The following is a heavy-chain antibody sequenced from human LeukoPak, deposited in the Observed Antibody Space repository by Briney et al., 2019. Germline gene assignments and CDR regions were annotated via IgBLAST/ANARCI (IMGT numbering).Heavy chain of an antibody. CDR1: GFTVSSNY. CDR3: TTGGYPPTHFDT. D-gene: IGHD5-12*01. CDR2: IYSGGST. Sequence: GGSLRLSCAASGFTVSSNYMNWVRQAPGKGLEWVSVIYSGGSTFYADSVEGRFTISRDNSNNTLYLQMSSLKTEDTAVYHCTTGGYPPTHFDTWGQGTLVTVSS. V-gene: IGHV3-53*01. J-gene: IGHJ4*02.